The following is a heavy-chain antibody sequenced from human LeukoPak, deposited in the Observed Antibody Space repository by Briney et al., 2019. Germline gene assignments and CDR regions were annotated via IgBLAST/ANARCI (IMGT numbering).Heavy chain of an antibody. V-gene: IGHV3-66*01. D-gene: IGHD3-10*01. Sequence: GGSLRLSCAASGVNISSYAMSWVRQAPGKGLEWVSVIYSGGSTYYADSVKGRFTISRDNSKNTLYLQMNSLRAEDTAVYFCATGERMVRGDGVDYWGQGTLVTVSS. CDR1: GVNISSYA. CDR3: ATGERMVRGDGVDY. CDR2: IYSGGST. J-gene: IGHJ4*02.